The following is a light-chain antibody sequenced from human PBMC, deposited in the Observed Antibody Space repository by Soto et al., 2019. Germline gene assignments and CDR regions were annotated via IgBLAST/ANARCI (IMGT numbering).Light chain of an antibody. V-gene: IGKV3-15*01. Sequence: MVMTQSPATLSVSPGERATLCCRASQSVSSNLAWYQQKPGQAPRLLIYGASTRATGIPARFSGSGSGTEFTLTISSLQSEDFAVYYCQQYNNWLQTFGQGTKVEIK. J-gene: IGKJ1*01. CDR1: QSVSSN. CDR2: GAS. CDR3: QQYNNWLQT.